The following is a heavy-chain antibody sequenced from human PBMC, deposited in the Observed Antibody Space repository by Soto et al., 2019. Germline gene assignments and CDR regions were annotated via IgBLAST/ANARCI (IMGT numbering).Heavy chain of an antibody. Sequence: GGSLRLSCAASGFTFSSYWMSWVRQAPGKGLEWVANIKQDGSEKYYVDSVKGRFTISRDNAKNSLYLQMNSLRAEDTAVYYCMTPVLGYCSGGSCYSGNYWGQGTLVTVSS. CDR2: IKQDGSEK. V-gene: IGHV3-7*01. J-gene: IGHJ4*02. CDR1: GFTFSSYW. D-gene: IGHD2-15*01. CDR3: MTPVLGYCSGGSCYSGNY.